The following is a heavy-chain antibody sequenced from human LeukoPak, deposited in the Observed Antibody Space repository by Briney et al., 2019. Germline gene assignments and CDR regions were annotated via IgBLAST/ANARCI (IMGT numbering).Heavy chain of an antibody. J-gene: IGHJ4*02. D-gene: IGHD2-15*01. CDR3: ARERYCGGGSCYSDY. Sequence: ASVKVSCKSSRYTFTAYYIHWVRQAPGQGLEWMEWINPSSGDTNYAQRFQGRVTMTRDTSISTAYMDLSSLRSDDTAVYYCARERYCGGGSCYSDYWGQGTLVTVSS. CDR1: RYTFTAYY. CDR2: INPSSGDT. V-gene: IGHV1-2*02.